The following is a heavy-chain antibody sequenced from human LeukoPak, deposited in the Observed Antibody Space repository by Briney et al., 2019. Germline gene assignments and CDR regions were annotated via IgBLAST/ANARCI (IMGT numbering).Heavy chain of an antibody. CDR1: GYTLTELS. V-gene: IGHV1-24*01. Sequence: ASVKVSCKVSGYTLTELSMHWGRQAPGKGVEWMGGFVPEDGETIYAQKFQGRVTMTADTSTDTAYMELSSLRSEDTAVYYCATFPIAVAGHLLFDYWGQGTLVTVSS. CDR3: ATFPIAVAGHLLFDY. J-gene: IGHJ4*02. D-gene: IGHD6-19*01. CDR2: FVPEDGET.